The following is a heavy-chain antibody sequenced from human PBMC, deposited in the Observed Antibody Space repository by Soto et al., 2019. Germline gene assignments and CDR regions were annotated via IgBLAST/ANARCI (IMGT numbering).Heavy chain of an antibody. CDR3: ARRGLGAYYYGMDV. CDR2: ISYDEIDK. D-gene: IGHD1-26*01. CDR1: GFTFSTFG. Sequence: QVQLVESGGGVVQPGRSLRLSCAASGFTFSTFGMHWVRLAPGKGLEWVAVISYDEIDKYYADSVKGRFTISRDNSKNTLYLQMNSLRAEDTAVYCCARRGLGAYYYGMDVWGQGTTVNVSS. J-gene: IGHJ6*02. V-gene: IGHV3-30*03.